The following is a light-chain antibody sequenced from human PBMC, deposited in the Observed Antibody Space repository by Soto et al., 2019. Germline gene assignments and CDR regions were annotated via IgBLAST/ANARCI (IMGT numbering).Light chain of an antibody. V-gene: IGKV3-20*01. CDR2: GIS. Sequence: ENVLTQSTGTLSLSPGERATLSCRASQSVSSSYLAWYQQRPGQAPRLLIYGISNRATGIPDRFSGSGSGTDFTLTISRLEPEDFAVYYCQQYGSSGTFGQGTKVDIK. CDR1: QSVSSSY. J-gene: IGKJ1*01. CDR3: QQYGSSGT.